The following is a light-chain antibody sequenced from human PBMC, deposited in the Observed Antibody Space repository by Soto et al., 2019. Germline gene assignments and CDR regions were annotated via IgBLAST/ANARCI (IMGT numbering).Light chain of an antibody. CDR1: SSNLGTGYD. J-gene: IGLJ3*02. Sequence: QSVLTQPPSVSGAPGQKVTISCTGSSSNLGTGYDVHWYQQYPGRAPKLLIYANDKRPSGVPDRISGSKSGTSASLAMTGLQAEDEADYYCQSYDISLSAWVLGGGTKLTVL. CDR2: AND. CDR3: QSYDISLSAWV. V-gene: IGLV1-40*01.